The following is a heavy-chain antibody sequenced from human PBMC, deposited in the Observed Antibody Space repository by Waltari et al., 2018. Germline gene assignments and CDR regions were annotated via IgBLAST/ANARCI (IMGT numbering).Heavy chain of an antibody. CDR2: ISSSSSYI. J-gene: IGHJ4*02. D-gene: IGHD6-19*01. CDR3: ARDLRIAVDEYYFDY. V-gene: IGHV3-21*01. Sequence: EVQLVESGGGLVKPGGSLTLSCAASGFTFSSYSMNWVRQAPGKGLEWVSSISSSSSYIYYADSVKGRFTISRDNAKNSLYLQMNSLRAEDTAVYYCARDLRIAVDEYYFDYWGQGTLVTVSS. CDR1: GFTFSSYS.